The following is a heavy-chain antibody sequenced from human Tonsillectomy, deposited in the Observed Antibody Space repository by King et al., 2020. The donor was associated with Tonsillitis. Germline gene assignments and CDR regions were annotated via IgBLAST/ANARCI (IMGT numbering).Heavy chain of an antibody. V-gene: IGHV3-21*01. Sequence: VQLVESGGGLVKPGVSLRLSCAASGFTFSSYSMNWVRQAPGKGLEWVSSISSSSSYIYYADSVKGRFTISRDNAKNSLYLQMNSLRAEDTAVYYCASHLSHDAFDIWGQGTMVTVSS. J-gene: IGHJ3*02. CDR2: ISSSSSYI. CDR1: GFTFSSYS. CDR3: ASHLSHDAFDI.